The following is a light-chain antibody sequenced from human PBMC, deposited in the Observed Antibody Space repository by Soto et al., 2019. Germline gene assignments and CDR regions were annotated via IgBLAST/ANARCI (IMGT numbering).Light chain of an antibody. CDR1: QSFISNY. CDR2: GAY. V-gene: IGKV3-20*01. CDR3: QQYGSSPPLT. Sequence: EIVLTQSPGTLSLSPGERATLSCRASQSFISNYLAWYQQKPGQAPRLLIYGAYSRATGIPDRFSGSGSGTDFTLTISRLEPEDFVVYYCQQYGSSPPLTFGGGTKVDIK. J-gene: IGKJ4*01.